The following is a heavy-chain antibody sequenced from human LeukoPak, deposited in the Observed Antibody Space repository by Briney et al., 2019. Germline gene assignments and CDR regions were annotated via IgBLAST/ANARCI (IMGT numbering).Heavy chain of an antibody. V-gene: IGHV3-30*04. CDR2: ISYDGRNK. D-gene: IGHD3-10*01. CDR3: AREAHYYGSGSYLLDH. CDR1: GFTFSNYA. J-gene: IGHJ4*02. Sequence: GGSLRLSCVVSGFTFSNYAMHWVRQAPGKGLEGVAVISYDGRNKYYADSVKGRFTISRDNSKNTLYLQMNSLRAEDTAVYYCAREAHYYGSGSYLLDHWGQGTLVTVSS.